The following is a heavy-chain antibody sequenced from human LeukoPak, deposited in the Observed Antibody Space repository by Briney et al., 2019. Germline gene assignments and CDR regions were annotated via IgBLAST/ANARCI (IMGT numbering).Heavy chain of an antibody. CDR3: ARGHIAAAVLYYMDV. Sequence: SETLSLTCTVSGVSISSSSYYWGWIRQPPGKGLEWIGSIYYSGSTYYNPSLKSRVTISVDTSKNQFSLKLSSVTAADTAVYYCARGHIAAAVLYYMDVWGKGTTVTVSS. D-gene: IGHD6-13*01. CDR2: IYYSGST. CDR1: GVSISSSSYY. J-gene: IGHJ6*03. V-gene: IGHV4-39*01.